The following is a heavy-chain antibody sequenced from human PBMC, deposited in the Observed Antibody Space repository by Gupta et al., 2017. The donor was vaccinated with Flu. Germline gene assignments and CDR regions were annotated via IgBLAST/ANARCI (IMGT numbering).Heavy chain of an antibody. D-gene: IGHD1-26*01. Sequence: QVQLVQSGAEVKKPGASVKVSCKASGYTFTGYYIHWVRQAPGQGHEWIGWINPNSDVTNYAQKFQGRVTMTKDRTISTAYMELSSLRSDDTAVYYCARDRSGAPQRGTTWSYNWFDPWGQGTLVTVSS. CDR1: GYTFTGYY. J-gene: IGHJ5*01. V-gene: IGHV1-2*02. CDR2: INPNSDVT. CDR3: ARDRSGAPQRGTTWSYNWFDP.